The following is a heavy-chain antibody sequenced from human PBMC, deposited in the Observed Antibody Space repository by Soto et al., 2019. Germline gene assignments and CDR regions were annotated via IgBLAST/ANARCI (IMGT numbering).Heavy chain of an antibody. Sequence: QVQLVQSGAEVKKPGASVKVSCKASGYTFSTYYMHWVRQAPGQGYEWMGIINPSGGSTTYAQKFQGRVTMTRDTSTTTVYMELSSLKSEDTAVXXXXXXXXXXXXFDYWGQGTLVTVSS. CDR2: INPSGGST. CDR3: XXXXXXXXXFDY. J-gene: IGHJ4*02. CDR1: GYTFSTYY. V-gene: IGHV1-46*01.